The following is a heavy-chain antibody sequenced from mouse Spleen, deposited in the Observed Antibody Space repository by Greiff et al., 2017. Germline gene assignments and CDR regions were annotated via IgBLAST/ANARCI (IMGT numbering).Heavy chain of an antibody. CDR2: INPNNGGT. D-gene: IGHD2-12*01. CDR1: GYTFTDYN. CDR3: AREHDSDWYFDV. Sequence: EVQLQQSGPELVKPGASVKMSCKASGYTFTDYNMHWVKQSHGKSLEWIGYINPNNGGTSYNQKFKGKATLTVNKSSSTAYMELRSLTSEDSAVYYCAREHDSDWYFDVWGTGTTVTVSS. V-gene: IGHV1-22*01. J-gene: IGHJ1*03.